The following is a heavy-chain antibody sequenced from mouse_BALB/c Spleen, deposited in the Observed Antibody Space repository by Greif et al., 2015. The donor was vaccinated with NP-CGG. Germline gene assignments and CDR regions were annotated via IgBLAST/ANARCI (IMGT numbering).Heavy chain of an antibody. CDR3: AGTYFDY. D-gene: IGHD3-3*01. CDR1: GFNIKDTY. Sequence: EVKLQESGAELVKPGASVKLSCTASGFNIKDTYMHWVKQGPEQGLEWIGRIDPANGNTKYDPKFQGKATITADTSSNTAYLQLSSLTSEDTAVYYCAGTYFDYWGQGTTLTVSS. V-gene: IGHV14-3*02. J-gene: IGHJ2*01. CDR2: IDPANGNT.